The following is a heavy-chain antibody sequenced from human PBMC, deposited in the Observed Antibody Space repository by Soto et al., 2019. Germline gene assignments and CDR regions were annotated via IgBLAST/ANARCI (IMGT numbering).Heavy chain of an antibody. CDR3: ASTNPQRGSGFLFDS. V-gene: IGHV1-69*02. CDR2: IIPILGVA. Sequence: QVQLVQSGAEVKKPGSSVKVSCKASGGTFSSYTISWVRQAPGQGLEWMGRIIPILGVANYAQKFQGRVTITADKSTSTAYMELSSLRSEDTAVYYCASTNPQRGSGFLFDSWGQGTLVTVSS. J-gene: IGHJ4*02. D-gene: IGHD2-8*01. CDR1: GGTFSSYT.